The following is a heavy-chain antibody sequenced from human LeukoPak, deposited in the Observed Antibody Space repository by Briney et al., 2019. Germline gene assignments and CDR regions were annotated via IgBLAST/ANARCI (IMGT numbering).Heavy chain of an antibody. D-gene: IGHD3-9*01. CDR1: GGSISSSSYY. CDR3: ARGDRLGRDY. V-gene: IGHV4-31*03. Sequence: PSETLSLTCTVSGGSISSSSYYWSWIRQHPGKGLEWIGYIYYSGSTYYNPSLKSRVTISVDTSKKQFSLKLSSVTAADTAVYYCARGDRLGRDYWGQGTLVTVSS. CDR2: IYYSGST. J-gene: IGHJ4*02.